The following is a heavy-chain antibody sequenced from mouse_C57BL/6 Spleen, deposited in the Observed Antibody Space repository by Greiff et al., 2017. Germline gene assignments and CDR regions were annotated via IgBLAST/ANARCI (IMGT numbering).Heavy chain of an antibody. CDR1: GYTFTSYW. CDR2: IDPSDSYT. J-gene: IGHJ2*01. D-gene: IGHD1-1*01. Sequence: QVQLQQPGAELVKPGASVKLSCKASGYTFTSYWMQWVKQRPGQGLEWIGEIDPSDSYTNYNQKFKGKATLTVDTSSSTAYMQLSSLTSEDSAVXYCARGDYYGSSRDYFDYGGQGTTLTVSS. V-gene: IGHV1-50*01. CDR3: ARGDYYGSSRDYFDY.